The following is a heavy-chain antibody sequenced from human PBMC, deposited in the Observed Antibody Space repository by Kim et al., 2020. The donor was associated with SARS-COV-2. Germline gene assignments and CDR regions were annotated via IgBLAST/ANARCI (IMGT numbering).Heavy chain of an antibody. D-gene: IGHD1-26*01. J-gene: IGHJ6*02. CDR1: GYTFTSYY. CDR3: ARDTIVSGSYYYYYYGMDV. V-gene: IGHV1-46*01. Sequence: ASVKVSCKASGYTFTSYYMHWVRQAPGQGLEWMGIINPSGGSTSYAQKFQGRVTMTRDTSTSTVYMELSSLRSEDTAVYYCARDTIVSGSYYYYYYGMDVWGQGTTVTVSS. CDR2: INPSGGST.